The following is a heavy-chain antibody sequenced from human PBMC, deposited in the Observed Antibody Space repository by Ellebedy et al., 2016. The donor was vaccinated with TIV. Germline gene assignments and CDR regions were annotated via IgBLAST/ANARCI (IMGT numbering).Heavy chain of an antibody. CDR1: GFTFSDYY. V-gene: IGHV3-11*01. CDR3: AREGGGYVPSYFDY. CDR2: ISTGGHTI. D-gene: IGHD5-12*01. Sequence: GESLKISCAASGFTFSDYYMSWIRQAPGKGLEWISYISTGGHTIYYADSVKGRFTISRDNGKNVLYLQMNSLRGEDTAVYYCAREGGGYVPSYFDYWGQGTLVSVSS. J-gene: IGHJ4*02.